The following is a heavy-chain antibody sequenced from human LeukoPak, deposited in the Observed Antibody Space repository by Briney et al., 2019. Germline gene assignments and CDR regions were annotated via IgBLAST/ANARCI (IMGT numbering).Heavy chain of an antibody. D-gene: IGHD2-2*01. J-gene: IGHJ6*02. CDR1: GGSISSYY. CDR3: ARAMVPAAPKLYYYYYGMDV. CDR2: IYYSGST. V-gene: IGHV4-59*01. Sequence: SETLSLTCTVSGGSISSYYWSWIRQPPGKGLEWIGYIYYSGSTNYNPSLKSRVTISVDTSKNQFSLKLSSVTAADTAVYYCARAMVPAAPKLYYYYYGMDVWGQGTTVTVSS.